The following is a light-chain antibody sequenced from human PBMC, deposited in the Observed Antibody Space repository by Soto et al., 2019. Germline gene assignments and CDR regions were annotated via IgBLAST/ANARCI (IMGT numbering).Light chain of an antibody. CDR3: ELRHNWPRT. J-gene: IGKJ1*01. CDR2: DAS. V-gene: IGKV3-11*01. CDR1: QSVSSY. Sequence: VVMTLSPATLSVSTGERATLSCRASQSVSSYLAWYQQKPGQAPRLLIYDASNRATGIPARFSASGSGTDFTLTISSLEPEDFAVYNCELRHNWPRTSGQGTK.